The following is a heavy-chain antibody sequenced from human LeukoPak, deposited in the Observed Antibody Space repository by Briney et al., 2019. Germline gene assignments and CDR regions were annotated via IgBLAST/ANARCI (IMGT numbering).Heavy chain of an antibody. CDR1: GFTFSSYG. V-gene: IGHV3-30*02. Sequence: GGPLRLSCAASGFTFSSYGMHWVRQAPGKGLEWVAFIRYDGSNKYYADSVKGRFTICRDNYKNTLYLQMNSLRAEDTAVYYCAKDIRDGYNYGVGFDYWGQGTLVTVS. CDR3: AKDIRDGYNYGVGFDY. CDR2: IRYDGSNK. J-gene: IGHJ4*02. D-gene: IGHD5-24*01.